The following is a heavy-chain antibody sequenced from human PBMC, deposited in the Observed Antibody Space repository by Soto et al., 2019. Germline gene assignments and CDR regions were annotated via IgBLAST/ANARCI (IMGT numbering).Heavy chain of an antibody. V-gene: IGHV1-18*01. J-gene: IGHJ6*02. D-gene: IGHD3-10*01. CDR2: ISAYNGNT. CDR1: GYTFTSYG. Sequence: GASVKVSCKASGYTFTSYGISWVRQAPGQGLEWMGWISAYNGNTNYAQKLQGRVTMTTDTSTSTAYMELRSLRSDDTAVYYCARAEIRIPYYTYYYYYGMDVWGQGTTVTVSS. CDR3: ARAEIRIPYYTYYYYYGMDV.